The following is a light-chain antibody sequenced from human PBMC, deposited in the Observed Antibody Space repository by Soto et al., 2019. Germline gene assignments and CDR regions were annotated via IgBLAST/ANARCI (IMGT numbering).Light chain of an antibody. CDR1: QSISSY. CDR2: AAS. CDR3: QQSYSTPLT. Sequence: DIEMTQSPSSLSASVGDRVTITCRASQSISSYLNWYQEKPGKAPQLLLYAASSLQSGVPSRFSGSESGTDFTLTISSLQPEAFATYYCQQSYSTPLTFGGGTKV. V-gene: IGKV1-39*01. J-gene: IGKJ4*01.